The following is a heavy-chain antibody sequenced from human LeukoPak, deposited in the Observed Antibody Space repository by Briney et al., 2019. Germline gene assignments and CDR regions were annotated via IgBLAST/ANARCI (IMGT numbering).Heavy chain of an antibody. V-gene: IGHV3-48*03. CDR2: ISSSGSTI. D-gene: IGHD3-10*01. CDR3: ARGHYGSGSYMEYFDY. CDR1: GFTFSSYE. J-gene: IGHJ4*02. Sequence: GGSLRLSCAASGFTFSSYEMNWVRQAPGKGLEWVSYISSSGSTIYYADSVKGRFIISRDNSRNTLYLQMNSLRPEDTAVYYCARGHYGSGSYMEYFDYWGQGTLVTVSS.